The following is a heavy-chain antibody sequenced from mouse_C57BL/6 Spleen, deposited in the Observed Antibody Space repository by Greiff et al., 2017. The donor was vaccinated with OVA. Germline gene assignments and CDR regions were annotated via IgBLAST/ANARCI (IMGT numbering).Heavy chain of an antibody. CDR1: GYTFTSYW. CDR2: IHPNSGST. CDR3: ARPGYYAMDY. V-gene: IGHV1-64*01. J-gene: IGHJ4*01. Sequence: VQLKQPGAELVKPGASVKLSCKASGYTFTSYWMHWVKQRPGQGLEWIGMIHPNSGSTNYNEKFKSKATLTVDKSSSTAYMQLSSLTSEDSAVYYCARPGYYAMDYWGQGTSVTVSS.